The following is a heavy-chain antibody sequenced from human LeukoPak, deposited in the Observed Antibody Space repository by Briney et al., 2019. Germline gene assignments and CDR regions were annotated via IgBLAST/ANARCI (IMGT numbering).Heavy chain of an antibody. J-gene: IGHJ4*02. Sequence: MASETLSLTCTVSGGSISSYYWSWIRQPPGKGLEWIGYIYYRSTNYNPSLKSRVTISIDTSKNQFSLKLSSVTAADTAVYYCARIRYYNRGVAFDYWGQGTLVTVSS. V-gene: IGHV4-59*01. D-gene: IGHD3-10*02. CDR1: GGSISSYY. CDR2: IYYRST. CDR3: ARIRYYNRGVAFDY.